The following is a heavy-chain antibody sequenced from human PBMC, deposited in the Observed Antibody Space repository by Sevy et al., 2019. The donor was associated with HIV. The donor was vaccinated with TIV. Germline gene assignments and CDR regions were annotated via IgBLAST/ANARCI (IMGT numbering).Heavy chain of an antibody. J-gene: IGHJ4*02. CDR1: GFTFSSYA. CDR2: ISGSSNYI. V-gene: IGHV3-21*01. Sequence: GGSLRLSCAASGFTFSSYAMSWVRQAPGKGLEWVSAISGSSNYIYYADSVKGRFTISRDNAKNSLYLQMNSLRAEDTAVYYCARVYSGYYNSWGQGTLVTVSS. CDR3: ARVYSGYYNS. D-gene: IGHD1-26*01.